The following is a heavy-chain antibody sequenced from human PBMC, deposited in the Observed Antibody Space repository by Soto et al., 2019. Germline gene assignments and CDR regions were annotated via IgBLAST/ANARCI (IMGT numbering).Heavy chain of an antibody. CDR2: ISAYNGNT. J-gene: IGHJ6*02. D-gene: IGHD2-15*01. Sequence: GASVKVSCKASGYTFTSYGISWVRQAPGQGLEWMGWISAYNGNTNYAQKLQGRVTMTTDTSTSTAYMELSSLRSEDTAVYYCARGSRLGYCSGGSCYHTYYYYGMDVWGQGTTVTVSS. V-gene: IGHV1-18*01. CDR3: ARGSRLGYCSGGSCYHTYYYYGMDV. CDR1: GYTFTSYG.